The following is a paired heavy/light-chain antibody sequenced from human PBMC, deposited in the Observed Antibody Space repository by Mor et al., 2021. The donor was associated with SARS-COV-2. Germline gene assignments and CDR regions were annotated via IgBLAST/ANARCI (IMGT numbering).Heavy chain of an antibody. J-gene: IGHJ6*02. CDR2: VYYSGST. CDR3: AREVAANVDYFYGMDV. D-gene: IGHD2-15*01. V-gene: IGHV4-39*02. Sequence: QLQLQESGPGLVKPSETLSLTCSVSGGSISSNNYYWSWVRQPPGKGLEWIGSVYYSGSTYYNPSLKSRVSISVETSKNQFSLKLSSVTAADTAVYYCAREVAANVDYFYGMDVWGQGATVTVSS. CDR1: GGSISSNNYY.
Light chain of an antibody. CDR3: QQAYSFPRA. J-gene: IGKJ1*01. Sequence: DIQMTQSPSSLSASVGDRVIITCRASQGISTWLAWYQQKPGKAPKLLIYAASSLQSGVPSRFSGSVSGTDFTLTISSLQPEDFATYYCQQAYSFPRAFGQGTKVEIK. CDR2: AAS. V-gene: IGKV1-12*01. CDR1: QGISTW.